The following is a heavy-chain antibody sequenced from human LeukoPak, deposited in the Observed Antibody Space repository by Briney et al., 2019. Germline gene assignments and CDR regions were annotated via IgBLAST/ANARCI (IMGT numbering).Heavy chain of an antibody. Sequence: SETLSLTCTVSGGSISSYYWSWIRQPPGKGLEWIGYIYYSGSTNYNPSIKSRVTISVDTSKNQFSLKLSSVTAADTAVYYCARASGIQDMYYFDYWGQGTLVTVSS. D-gene: IGHD1-26*01. V-gene: IGHV4-59*01. CDR3: ARASGIQDMYYFDY. J-gene: IGHJ4*02. CDR2: IYYSGST. CDR1: GGSISSYY.